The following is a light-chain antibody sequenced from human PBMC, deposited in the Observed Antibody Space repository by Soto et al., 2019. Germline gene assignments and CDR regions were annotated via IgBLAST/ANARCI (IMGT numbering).Light chain of an antibody. CDR2: AVS. V-gene: IGKV1-16*01. Sequence: DLQMTQSPSSLSASVGDRVTITCRASQDISNYLAWFQQKPGRAPKSLIFAVSSLQSGVPSRFSGSGSGLDFTLTITSLQPEDFATYYCQQYSDYPITFGQGTRLEIK. CDR1: QDISNY. J-gene: IGKJ5*01. CDR3: QQYSDYPIT.